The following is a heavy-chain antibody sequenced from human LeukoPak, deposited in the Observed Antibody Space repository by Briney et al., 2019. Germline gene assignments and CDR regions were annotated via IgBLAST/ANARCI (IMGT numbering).Heavy chain of an antibody. CDR1: GGSISSSSYY. CDR3: ARATRRPTSSISNNARGPFDY. J-gene: IGHJ4*02. V-gene: IGHV4-39*01. CDR2: IYYSGST. D-gene: IGHD3-10*02. Sequence: PSETLSLTCTVSGGSISSSSYYWGWIRQPPGKGLEWIGSIYYSGSTYYNPSLKSRVTISVDTSKNQFSLKLSSVTAADTAVYYCARATRRPTSSISNNARGPFDYWGQGTLVTVSS.